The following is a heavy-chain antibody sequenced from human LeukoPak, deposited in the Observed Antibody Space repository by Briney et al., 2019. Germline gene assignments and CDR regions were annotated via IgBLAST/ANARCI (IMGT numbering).Heavy chain of an antibody. CDR3: ARAFKVPSWYFDL. V-gene: IGHV3-11*01. CDR1: TFTFSGYY. Sequence: GGSLRLSCSASTFTFSGYYMSWIRQAPGKGLDWVSYISSSGRSIYYTDSVKGRFTISRDNAKNSVYLQMNSLRAEDAAVYYCARAFKVPSWYFDLWGRGTLVTVSS. J-gene: IGHJ2*01. CDR2: ISSSGRSI.